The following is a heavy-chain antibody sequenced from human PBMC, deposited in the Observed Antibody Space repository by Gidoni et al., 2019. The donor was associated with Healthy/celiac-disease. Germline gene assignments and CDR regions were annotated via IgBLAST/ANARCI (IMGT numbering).Heavy chain of an antibody. J-gene: IGHJ4*02. CDR3: GRVSRYSCGNDCYYLHY. V-gene: IGHV1-2*02. Sequence: QVQLVQSGAAVTKPGASVKVSCEAAGYTFHAYDIHWMRQAPGQGLEWMGWINPNDGGTKYAQNFQDRVTLTRDTSINTSYMALRSLGSDDTAVYYCGRVSRYSCGNDCYYLHYWGQGTLVTVSS. CDR1: GYTFHAYD. CDR2: INPNDGGT. D-gene: IGHD2-21*02.